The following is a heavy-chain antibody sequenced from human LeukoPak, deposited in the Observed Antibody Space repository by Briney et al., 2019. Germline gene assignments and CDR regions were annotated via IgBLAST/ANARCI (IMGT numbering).Heavy chain of an antibody. V-gene: IGHV3-74*03. D-gene: IGHD1-1*01. CDR1: GITFSSHW. J-gene: IGHJ5*02. CDR3: AREQLEPSSHPFDP. Sequence: GGSLRLSCAASGITFSSHWMHWVRQTPEKGLVWVSRINSDGSRTTYADSVKGRFTISRDNAKNTLYLQMNSLRAEDTAVYYCAREQLEPSSHPFDPWGQGTLVIVSS. CDR2: INSDGSRT.